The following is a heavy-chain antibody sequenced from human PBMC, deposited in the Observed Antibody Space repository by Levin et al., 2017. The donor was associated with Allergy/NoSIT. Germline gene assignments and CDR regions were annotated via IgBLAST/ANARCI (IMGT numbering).Heavy chain of an antibody. CDR1: GFTFTNYV. J-gene: IGHJ4*02. Sequence: GESLKISCAASGFTFTNYVMSWVRQAPGKGLEWVSAITISGGGTYYADSVKGRFIISRDNSKNTLYLEMNSLRVEDTAVYYCAKRVPYHFDYWGQGTLVTVSS. CDR3: AKRVPYHFDY. CDR2: ITISGGGT. D-gene: IGHD2-2*01. V-gene: IGHV3-23*01.